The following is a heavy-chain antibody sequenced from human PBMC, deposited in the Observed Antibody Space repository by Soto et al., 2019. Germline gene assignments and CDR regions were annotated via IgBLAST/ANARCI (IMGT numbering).Heavy chain of an antibody. CDR3: ARGIMVRGVIQDYYYMDV. CDR2: IWYDGSNK. Sequence: GGSLRLSCAASGFTFSSYGMHWVRQAPGKGLEWVAVIWYDGSNKYYADSVKGRFTISRDNSKNTLYLQMNSLRAEDTAVYYCARGIMVRGVIQDYYYMDVWGKGTTVTVSS. V-gene: IGHV3-33*01. D-gene: IGHD3-10*01. J-gene: IGHJ6*03. CDR1: GFTFSSYG.